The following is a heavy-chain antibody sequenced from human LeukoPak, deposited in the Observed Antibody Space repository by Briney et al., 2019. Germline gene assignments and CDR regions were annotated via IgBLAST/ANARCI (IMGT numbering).Heavy chain of an antibody. CDR3: ARDRGSSGWLFDY. Sequence: PGGSLRLSCAASGFTFSSYNMNWVRQAPGKGLEWVSSISSSSSYIYYADSLKGRFTISRDNAKNSLYLQMNSLRVEDTAMYYCARDRGSSGWLFDYWGQGTLVTVSS. CDR1: GFTFSSYN. V-gene: IGHV3-21*01. CDR2: ISSSSSYI. J-gene: IGHJ4*02. D-gene: IGHD6-19*01.